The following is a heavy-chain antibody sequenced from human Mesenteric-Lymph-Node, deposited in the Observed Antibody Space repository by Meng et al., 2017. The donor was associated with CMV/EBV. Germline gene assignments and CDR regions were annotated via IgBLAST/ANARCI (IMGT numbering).Heavy chain of an antibody. CDR2: IRYDAGNK. D-gene: IGHD2-21*01. CDR3: ASDLWTYCSGDCPLEY. V-gene: IGHV3-30*02. J-gene: IGHJ4*02. CDR1: GFTFSNYG. Sequence: GGSLRLSCATSGFTFSNYGMHWVRQAPGKGLEPVAFIRYDAGNKYYADSVKGRFTISRGNAKNSVFLQMNSLRVEDTAVYYCASDLWTYCSGDCPLEYWGRGTLVTVSS.